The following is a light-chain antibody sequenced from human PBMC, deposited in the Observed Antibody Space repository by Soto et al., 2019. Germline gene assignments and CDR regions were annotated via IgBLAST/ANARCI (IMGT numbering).Light chain of an antibody. Sequence: EIVLAQSPGTLSLSPGERATLSCRASQSVSSSYLAWYQQKPGQAPRLLIYGTSSRATGIPDWFSGSGSGTVFTLTISRLEPVDFAVYYCQQYGSSPITFGQGTRLEIK. J-gene: IGKJ5*01. V-gene: IGKV3-20*01. CDR3: QQYGSSPIT. CDR1: QSVSSSY. CDR2: GTS.